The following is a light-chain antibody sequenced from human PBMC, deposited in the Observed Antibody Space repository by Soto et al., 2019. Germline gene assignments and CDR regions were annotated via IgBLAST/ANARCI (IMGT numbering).Light chain of an antibody. CDR1: QSVSSN. CDR2: GAS. J-gene: IGKJ3*01. V-gene: IGKV3-15*01. Sequence: EIVMTQSPATLSVSPGERATLSCRASQSVSSNLAWYQQKPGQAPRLLIYGASTRATGIPAGFSGSGSGTEFTLTISSLQSEDFAVYYCQQYNNWSSFGPGTRV. CDR3: QQYNNWSS.